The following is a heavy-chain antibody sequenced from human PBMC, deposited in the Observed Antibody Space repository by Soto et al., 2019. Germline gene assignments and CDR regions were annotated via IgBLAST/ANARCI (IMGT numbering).Heavy chain of an antibody. Sequence: ASVKVSCKASGYTFTTHVMHWVRQAPGQRLEWMGWVNGGNGNTKYSQKFQDRVTITRDTSATTAYMELSRLTSEDKAVYYCARDSGIAGPSGELDYWGQGTLVTVSS. CDR2: VNGGNGNT. CDR1: GYTFTTHV. CDR3: ARDSGIAGPSGELDY. J-gene: IGHJ4*02. D-gene: IGHD1-26*01. V-gene: IGHV1-3*01.